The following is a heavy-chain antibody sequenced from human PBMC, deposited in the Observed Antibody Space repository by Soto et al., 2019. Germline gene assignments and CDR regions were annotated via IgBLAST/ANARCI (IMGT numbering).Heavy chain of an antibody. V-gene: IGHV4-30-2*06. Sequence: PSETLSLTCSVSGGSVTNGRSSWNWIRQSPGKGLEWIAYIYHSGSTYYNPSLRSRVTISVDRSENQFSLKLSSVTAADTAVYYCVRESAASGPNWFDTWGPGPMVTVSS. D-gene: IGHD6-13*01. J-gene: IGHJ5*02. CDR3: VRESAASGPNWFDT. CDR1: GGSVTNGRSS. CDR2: IYHSGST.